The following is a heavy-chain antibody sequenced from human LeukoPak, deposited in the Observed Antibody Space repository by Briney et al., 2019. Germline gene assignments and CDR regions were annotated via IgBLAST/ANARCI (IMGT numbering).Heavy chain of an antibody. CDR1: GFTFSSYA. Sequence: PGGSLRLSCAASGFTFSSYAMSWVRQAPGKGLEWVSGISGSDGSTNYADSVKGRFTISRENSKSTLYLQMNSLRAEDTAVYYCAKDSAKKYDDYWGQGTLVTVSS. V-gene: IGHV3-23*01. D-gene: IGHD2/OR15-2a*01. J-gene: IGHJ4*02. CDR3: AKDSAKKYDDY. CDR2: ISGSDGST.